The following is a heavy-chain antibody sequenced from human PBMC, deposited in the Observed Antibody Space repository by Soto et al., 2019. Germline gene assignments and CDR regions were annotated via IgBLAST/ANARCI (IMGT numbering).Heavy chain of an antibody. V-gene: IGHV4-59*08. CDR1: GGSISSYY. Sequence: QVQLQESGPGLVKPSETLSLTCTVSGGSISSYYCSWIRQPPGKGLEWIGYIYYSGSTNYNPSLKSRVSIAVETSKNQFSLKLSSVTAADTAVYYCARGYCSGGSRFFDYWGQGTLVTVSA. CDR2: IYYSGST. J-gene: IGHJ4*02. D-gene: IGHD2-15*01. CDR3: ARGYCSGGSRFFDY.